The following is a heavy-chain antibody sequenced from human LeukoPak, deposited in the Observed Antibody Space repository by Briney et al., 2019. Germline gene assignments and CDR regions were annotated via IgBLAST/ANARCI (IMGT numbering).Heavy chain of an antibody. V-gene: IGHV3-23*01. Sequence: GGSLRLSCAASGFTFSNYAMSWVRQAPGKGLRWVSAIDSGGGTYYANSVKGRFTISRDNSKNTLYLQLNSLRAEDTAVYYCAKGPQGDWGQGALVTVSS. CDR3: AKGPQGD. CDR1: GFTFSNYA. CDR2: IDSGGGT. J-gene: IGHJ4*02. D-gene: IGHD3-16*01.